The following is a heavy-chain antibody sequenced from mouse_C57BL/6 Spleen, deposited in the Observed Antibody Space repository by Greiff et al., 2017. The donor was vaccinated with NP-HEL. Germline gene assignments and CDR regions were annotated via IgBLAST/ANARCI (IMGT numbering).Heavy chain of an antibody. CDR2: IDPSDSET. Sequence: QVQLQQPGAELVRPGSSVKLSCKASGYTFTSYWMHWVKQRPIQGLEWIGNIDPSDSETHYTQKFKDKATLTVDKSSSTAYMQLSSLTSEDSAVYYCARDDGYYDYWGQGTTLTVSS. D-gene: IGHD2-3*01. V-gene: IGHV1-52*01. J-gene: IGHJ2*01. CDR3: ARDDGYYDY. CDR1: GYTFTSYW.